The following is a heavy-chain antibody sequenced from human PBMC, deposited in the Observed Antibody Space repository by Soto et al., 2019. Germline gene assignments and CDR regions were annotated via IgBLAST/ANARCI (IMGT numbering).Heavy chain of an antibody. CDR3: AREGINSSGWHNWFDP. CDR2: IYPGDSDT. J-gene: IGHJ5*02. CDR1: GYSFTSYW. V-gene: IGHV5-51*01. D-gene: IGHD6-19*01. Sequence: GESLKISCKGSGYSFTSYWIGWVRQMPGKGLEWMGIIYPGDSDTRYSPSFQGQVTISADKSISTAYLQWSSLKASDTAMYYCAREGINSSGWHNWFDPWGQGTLVTVSS.